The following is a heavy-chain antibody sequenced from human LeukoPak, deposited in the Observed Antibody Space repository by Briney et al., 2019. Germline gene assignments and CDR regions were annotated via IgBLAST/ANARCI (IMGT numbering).Heavy chain of an antibody. CDR3: ARTIKPNWFDP. CDR2: IYYSGST. V-gene: IGHV4-39*01. J-gene: IGHJ5*02. Sequence: SETLSLTCTVSGGSISSSSYYWGWIRQPPGKGLEWIGSIYYSGSTYYNPSLKSRVTISVDTSKNQFSLKLSSVTAADTAVYYCARTIKPNWFDPWGQGTLVTVS. CDR1: GGSISSSSYY.